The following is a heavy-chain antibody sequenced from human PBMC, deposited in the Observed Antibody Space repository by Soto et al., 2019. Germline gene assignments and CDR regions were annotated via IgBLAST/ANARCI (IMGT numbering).Heavy chain of an antibody. CDR2: IVPIFGTR. Sequence: SVKVSCKISGGTFSRYSISWVRQAPGQGLEWMGGIVPIFGTRNYAQKFQDRVTSTTDESATTAHMELSNLRSEDTAVYYCARPYEGGYSSNHHYYYALDVWGQGTAVTVS. CDR3: ARPYEGGYSSNHHYYYALDV. D-gene: IGHD3-22*01. V-gene: IGHV1-69*05. CDR1: GGTFSRYS. J-gene: IGHJ6*02.